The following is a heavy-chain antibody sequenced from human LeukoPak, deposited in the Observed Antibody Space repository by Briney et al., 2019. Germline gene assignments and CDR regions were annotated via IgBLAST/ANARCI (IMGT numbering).Heavy chain of an antibody. CDR2: IYHSGST. V-gene: IGHV4-4*02. J-gene: IGHJ4*02. Sequence: PSGTLSLTCAVSGGSISSSNWWSWVRQPPGKGLEWIGEIYHSGSTNYNPSLKSRVTISVDKSKNQFSLKLSSVTAADTAVYYCARYSSGSPGDFDYWGQGTLVTVSS. CDR3: ARYSSGSPGDFDY. CDR1: GGSISSSNW. D-gene: IGHD6-19*01.